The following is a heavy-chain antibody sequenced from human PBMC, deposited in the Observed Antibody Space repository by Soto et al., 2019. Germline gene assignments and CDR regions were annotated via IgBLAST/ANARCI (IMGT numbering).Heavy chain of an antibody. V-gene: IGHV4-4*02. D-gene: IGHD2-21*01. CDR3: ARGLTPNYYGMDV. J-gene: IGHJ6*02. Sequence: LSLTCAVSGGSISSSNWWSWVRQPPGKGLEWIGEIYHSGSTNYNPSLKSRVTISVDKSKNQFSLKLSSVTAADTAVYYCARGLTPNYYGMDVWGQGTTVTVSS. CDR1: GGSISSSNW. CDR2: IYHSGST.